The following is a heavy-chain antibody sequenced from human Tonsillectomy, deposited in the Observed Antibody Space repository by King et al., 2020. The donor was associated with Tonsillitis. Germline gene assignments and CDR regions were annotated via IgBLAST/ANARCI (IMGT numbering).Heavy chain of an antibody. J-gene: IGHJ6*02. CDR2: INHSGST. V-gene: IGHV4-34*01. CDR1: GGSFSDYY. CDR3: ARSGGQLGVLYGLDV. Sequence: VQLQQWGAGLLKPSETLSLTCAVYGGSFSDYYWTWIRQPPGKGLEWIGEINHSGSTNYNPSFKSRVTISVDTSKNQFSLKLSSVTAADTAVHYCARSGGQLGVLYGLDVWGQGTTVTVSS. D-gene: IGHD6-6*01.